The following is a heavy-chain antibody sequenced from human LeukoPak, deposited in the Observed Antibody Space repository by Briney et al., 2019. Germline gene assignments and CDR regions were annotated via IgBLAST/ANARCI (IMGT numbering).Heavy chain of an antibody. CDR3: ARDVGYFRFDY. CDR1: GFTFSDFY. J-gene: IGHJ4*02. V-gene: IGHV3-11*01. Sequence: TGGSLRLSCAASGFTFSDFYMTWIRQAPGKGLEWVSYISNSGSTIYYADSVKGRFTISRDNAKNSLYLQMNSLRAEDTAVYYCARDVGYFRFDYWGQGTLVTVSS. D-gene: IGHD5-18*01. CDR2: ISNSGSTI.